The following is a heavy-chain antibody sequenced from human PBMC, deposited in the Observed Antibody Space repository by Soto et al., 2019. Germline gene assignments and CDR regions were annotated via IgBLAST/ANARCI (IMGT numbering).Heavy chain of an antibody. CDR1: GFTFDDYA. CDR2: ISWNSVSI. D-gene: IGHD6-25*01. Sequence: EVQLVESGGDLVQPGRSLRLSCAASGFTFDDYAMHWVRQAPGKGLEWVSGISWNSVSIGYADSVKGRFTISRDNAKNSLYLQMNGLRGEDTALYYCTKGPSARQMRFDLWGRGTLVTVSS. J-gene: IGHJ2*01. V-gene: IGHV3-9*01. CDR3: TKGPSARQMRFDL.